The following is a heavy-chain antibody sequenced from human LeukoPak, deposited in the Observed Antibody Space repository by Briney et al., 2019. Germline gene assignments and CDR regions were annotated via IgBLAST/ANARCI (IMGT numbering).Heavy chain of an antibody. J-gene: IGHJ4*02. V-gene: IGHV3-48*01. CDR3: ATSPPRRDGYNNAY. CDR2: ITSSSTNI. D-gene: IGHD5-24*01. Sequence: GGSLRLSCAASGFTFSTYSMNWFRQAPVKGTEWVSYITSSSTNIYYADSVKGRFTISRDNAKNSLFLQMNSLRAEDTAIYYCATSPPRRDGYNNAYWGQGTLVTVSS. CDR1: GFTFSTYS.